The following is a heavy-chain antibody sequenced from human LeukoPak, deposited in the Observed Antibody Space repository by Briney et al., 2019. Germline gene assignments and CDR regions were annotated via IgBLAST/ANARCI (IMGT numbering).Heavy chain of an antibody. V-gene: IGHV3-21*01. CDR3: ARRAMVRGVNNWFDP. D-gene: IGHD3-10*01. CDR2: ISSSSSYI. J-gene: IGHJ5*02. CDR1: GFTFSSYS. Sequence: PGGSLRLSCAASGFTFSSYSMNWVRQAPGKGLEWVSSISSSSSYIYYAGSVKGRFTISRDNAKNSLYLQMNSLRAEDTAVYYCARRAMVRGVNNWFDPWGQGTLVTVSS.